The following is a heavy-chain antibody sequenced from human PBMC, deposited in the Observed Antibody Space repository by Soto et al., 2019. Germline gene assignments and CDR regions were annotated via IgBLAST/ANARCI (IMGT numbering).Heavy chain of an antibody. CDR1: GGSISSGGYS. CDR2: IYHSGST. CDR3: ARVPHDYGDWGYYFDY. Sequence: QLQLQESGSGLVKPSQTLSLTCAVSGGSISSGGYSWSWIRQPPGKGLEWIGYIYHSGSTYYNPSLKSRVTISVDRSKNQFSLKLSSVTAADTAVYYCARVPHDYGDWGYYFDYWGQGTLVTVSS. J-gene: IGHJ4*02. V-gene: IGHV4-30-2*01. D-gene: IGHD4-17*01.